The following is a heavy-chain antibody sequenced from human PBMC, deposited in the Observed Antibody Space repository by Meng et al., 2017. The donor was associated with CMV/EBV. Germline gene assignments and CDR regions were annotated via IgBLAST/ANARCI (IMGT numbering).Heavy chain of an antibody. D-gene: IGHD2-21*01. Sequence: VQCAQAGGAVKKPAASVKVSCKASGYTFTGYGISWVRQAPGQGLEWMGWISVYNGHTNFAQNLQGRVTMTTDTSTSTAYVELRSLRSDDTAIYYCARGVPLGIIYSFDYWGQGTLVTVSS. CDR1: GYTFTGYG. CDR2: ISVYNGHT. V-gene: IGHV1-18*01. J-gene: IGHJ4*01. CDR3: ARGVPLGIIYSFDY.